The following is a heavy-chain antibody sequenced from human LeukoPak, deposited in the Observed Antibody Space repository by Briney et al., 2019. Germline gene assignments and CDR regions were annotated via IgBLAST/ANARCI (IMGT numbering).Heavy chain of an antibody. Sequence: PSETLSLTCTVSGGSISSYYWSWIRQPPGKGLEWIGYIYYSGSTNYNPSLKSRVTISVDTSKNQFPLKLSSVTAADTAVYYCARGLGYCSGGSCYSGDLDYWGQGTLVAVSS. CDR1: GGSISSYY. D-gene: IGHD2-15*01. V-gene: IGHV4-59*01. CDR2: IYYSGST. CDR3: ARGLGYCSGGSCYSGDLDY. J-gene: IGHJ4*02.